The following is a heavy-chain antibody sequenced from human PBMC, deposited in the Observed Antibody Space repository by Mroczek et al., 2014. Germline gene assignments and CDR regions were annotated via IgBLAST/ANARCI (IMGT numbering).Heavy chain of an antibody. Sequence: QVQLQESGPGLVKPSETLSLTCTVSGGSISSSSYYWGWIRQPPGKGLEWIGSIYYSGSTYYNPSLKSRVTISVDTSKNQFSLKLSSVTAADTAVYYCARRGSGVGESKYDILTGYYIDWGQGTLVTVSS. CDR1: GGSISSSSYY. J-gene: IGHJ4*02. CDR2: IYYSGST. V-gene: IGHV4-39*01. CDR3: ARRGSGVGESKYDILTGYYID. D-gene: IGHD3-9*01.